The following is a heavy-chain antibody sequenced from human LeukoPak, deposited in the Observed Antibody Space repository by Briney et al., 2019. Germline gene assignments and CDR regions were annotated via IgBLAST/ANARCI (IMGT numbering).Heavy chain of an antibody. Sequence: PGGSLRLSCAASGFTFSIYGMHWVRQAPGKGVEWVSVIYSGGSTYYADSVKGRFTISRDNSKNTLYLQMNSLRAEDTAVYYCASGLVPTTGATEDAFDIWGQGTMVTVSS. V-gene: IGHV3-NL1*01. CDR3: ASGLVPTTGATEDAFDI. J-gene: IGHJ3*02. CDR1: GFTFSIYG. CDR2: IYSGGST. D-gene: IGHD1-1*01.